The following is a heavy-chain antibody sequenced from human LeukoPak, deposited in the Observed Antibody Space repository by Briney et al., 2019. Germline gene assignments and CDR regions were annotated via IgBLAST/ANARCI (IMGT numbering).Heavy chain of an antibody. CDR2: ISPSGST. CDR1: GYSISSGHY. Sequence: SETLSLTCTVSGYSISSGHYWGWVRQPPGKGLEWIGSISPSGSTYYNPALKSRVIISVDTSKKQFSLKLNSVTAADTAVYYCARGTSMIVVASFDYWGQGTLVTVSS. J-gene: IGHJ4*02. CDR3: ARGTSMIVVASFDY. V-gene: IGHV4-38-2*02. D-gene: IGHD3-22*01.